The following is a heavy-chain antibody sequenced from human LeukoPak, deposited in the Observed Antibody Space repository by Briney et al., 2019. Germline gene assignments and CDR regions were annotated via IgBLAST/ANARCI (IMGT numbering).Heavy chain of an antibody. CDR2: IYTSGST. CDR3: ASYGSGKHY. D-gene: IGHD3-10*01. CDR1: GGSISSGSYY. V-gene: IGHV4-61*02. J-gene: IGHJ4*02. Sequence: SQTLSLTCTVPGGSISSGSYYWSWIRQPAGKGLEWIGRIYTSGSTNYNPSLKSRVTISVDTSKNQFSLKLSSVTAADTAVYYCASYGSGKHYWGQGTLVTVSS.